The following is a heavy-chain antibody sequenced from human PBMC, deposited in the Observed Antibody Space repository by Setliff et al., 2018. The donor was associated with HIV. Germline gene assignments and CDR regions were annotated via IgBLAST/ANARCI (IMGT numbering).Heavy chain of an antibody. V-gene: IGHV3-23*01. Sequence: GGSLRLSCAAPGFTFSSYAMSWVRQAPGKGLEWVSGIRGGDVSTYYADSVRGRFTISRDNSKNTLYLQMNSLTAEDTAVYYCAKGETGVLQGFDYWGQGTLVTVSS. CDR3: AKGETGVLQGFDY. D-gene: IGHD3-16*01. CDR2: IRGGDVST. CDR1: GFTFSSYA. J-gene: IGHJ4*02.